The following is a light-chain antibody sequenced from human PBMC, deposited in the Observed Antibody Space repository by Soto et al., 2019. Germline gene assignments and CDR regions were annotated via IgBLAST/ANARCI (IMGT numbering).Light chain of an antibody. Sequence: EIVLTQSPDTLSLSPGERATLSCRASQSISSTYLAWFQQKPGQTPRLLISGASSRATGIPERFSGSGSGTDFTLTISSLQPGDSATYYCQQYNAYSTFGQGTKVDIK. J-gene: IGKJ1*01. CDR3: QQYNAYST. CDR1: QSISSTY. V-gene: IGKV3-20*01. CDR2: GAS.